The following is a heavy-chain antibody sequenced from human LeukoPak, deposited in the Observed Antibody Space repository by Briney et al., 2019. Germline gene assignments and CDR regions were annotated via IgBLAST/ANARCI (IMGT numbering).Heavy chain of an antibody. CDR2: IYYSGST. CDR3: ARQWLAYFDY. J-gene: IGHJ4*02. CDR1: GFTFSTYA. V-gene: IGHV4-38-2*01. Sequence: GSLRLSCAASGFTFSTYAMSWVRQPPGKGLEWIGSIYYSGSTYYNPSLKSRVTISVDTSKNQFSLKLSSVTAADTAVYYCARQWLAYFDYWGQGTLVTVSS. D-gene: IGHD6-19*01.